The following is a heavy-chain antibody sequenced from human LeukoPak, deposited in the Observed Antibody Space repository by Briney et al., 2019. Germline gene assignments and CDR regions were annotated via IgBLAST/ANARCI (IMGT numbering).Heavy chain of an antibody. CDR2: INHSGST. Sequence: PSETLSLTCAVYSGSFSGYYWSWIRQPPGKGLEWIGEINHSGSTNYNPSLKSRVTISVDTSKNQFSLKLSSGTDADTAVYYCARHPLTVYYYPFDYWGQGTLVTVSS. D-gene: IGHD3-9*01. V-gene: IGHV4-34*01. CDR3: ARHPLTVYYYPFDY. J-gene: IGHJ4*02. CDR1: SGSFSGYY.